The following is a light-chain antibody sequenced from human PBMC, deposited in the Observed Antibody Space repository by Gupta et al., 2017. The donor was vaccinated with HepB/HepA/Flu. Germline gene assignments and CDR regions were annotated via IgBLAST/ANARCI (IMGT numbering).Light chain of an antibody. Sequence: DIQMTQSPATLSASVGDRVTITCRASQGIKNYLGWFQQKSGKAPKSLISDASSLQSGVPSKFSGSGSGTDFTLTSSSLQPEDCGTYYCQQYQSYPWTFGQGTRVEIK. CDR1: QGIKNY. V-gene: IGKV1-16*02. CDR2: DAS. J-gene: IGKJ1*01. CDR3: QQYQSYPWT.